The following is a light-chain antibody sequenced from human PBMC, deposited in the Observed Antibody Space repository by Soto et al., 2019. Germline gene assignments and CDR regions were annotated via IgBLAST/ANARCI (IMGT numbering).Light chain of an antibody. CDR2: EDN. CDR1: SGSVASNY. Sequence: NFMLTQPHSVSESPGKTVTISCTGSSGSVASNYVQWYQQRPGSVPTTVIYEDNQRPSGVPDRFSGSIDSSSNSASPTISGLRTEDEADYDCQSYDSSNQVFGGGTKLTVL. CDR3: QSYDSSNQV. J-gene: IGLJ3*02. V-gene: IGLV6-57*02.